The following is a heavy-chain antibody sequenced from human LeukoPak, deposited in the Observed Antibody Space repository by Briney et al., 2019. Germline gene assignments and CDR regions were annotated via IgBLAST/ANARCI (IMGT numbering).Heavy chain of an antibody. V-gene: IGHV4-39*01. CDR1: VGSISSSSYH. CDR2: IYYSGST. CDR3: ARRPTRLNWFDP. Sequence: PPEPLPLTCTLSVGSISSSSYHWGWIRQPPGKGLEWFGRIYYSGSTYYNPSLKSRVTISVDTSKNQFSLKLSSVTAADTAVYYCARRPTRLNWFDPWGQGTLVTVSS. J-gene: IGHJ5*02.